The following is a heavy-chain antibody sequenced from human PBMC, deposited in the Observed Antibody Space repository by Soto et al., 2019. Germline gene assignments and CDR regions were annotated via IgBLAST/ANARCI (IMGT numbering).Heavy chain of an antibody. J-gene: IGHJ6*02. CDR3: ARGNYEYGSGSYYYYYYGMDV. V-gene: IGHV3-7*01. D-gene: IGHD3-10*01. CDR2: IKQDGSEK. CDR1: GFTFSSYW. Sequence: ESLRLSCAASGFTFSSYWMSWVRQAPGKGLEWVANIKQDGSEKYYVDSVKGRFTISTDNAKNSLYLQMSSLRAEDTAVYYCARGNYEYGSGSYYYYYYGMDVWGQVTTATVSS.